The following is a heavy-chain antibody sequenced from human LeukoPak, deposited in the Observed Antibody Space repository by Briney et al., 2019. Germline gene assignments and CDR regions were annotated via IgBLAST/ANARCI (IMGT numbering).Heavy chain of an antibody. J-gene: IGHJ4*02. Sequence: SETLSLTCTVSGGSITSGSYYWSWIRQPAGKGLEWIVRIYTSGSTYYNPSLKSRVTISVDTSKNQFSLKLSSVTAADTAVYYCASESFFYYGSGSYYWGQGTLVTVSS. CDR2: IYTSGST. D-gene: IGHD3-10*01. V-gene: IGHV4-61*02. CDR3: ASESFFYYGSGSYY. CDR1: GGSITSGSYY.